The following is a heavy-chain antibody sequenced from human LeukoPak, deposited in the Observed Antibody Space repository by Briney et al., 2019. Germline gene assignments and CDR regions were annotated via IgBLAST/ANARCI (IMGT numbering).Heavy chain of an antibody. J-gene: IGHJ4*02. Sequence: GGSLRLSCSASGFTFSTYPMHWVRQAPGRGLEWVSSISSDGDSTYYADSVKGRFTISRDNSKNTLYLQTSSLRAEDTAVYYCVKRTTDYYYYDYWGRGTLVTVSS. CDR2: ISSDGDST. CDR1: GFTFSTYP. CDR3: VKRTTDYYYYDY. D-gene: IGHD3-9*01. V-gene: IGHV3-64D*06.